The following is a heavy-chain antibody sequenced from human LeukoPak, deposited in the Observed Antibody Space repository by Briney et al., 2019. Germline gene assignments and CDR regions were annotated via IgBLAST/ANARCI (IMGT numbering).Heavy chain of an antibody. V-gene: IGHV3-7*01. CDR2: INQDGSEK. Sequence: QTGGSLRLSCAVSGFTLSSYWMSWVRQTPGKGLEWVANINQDGSEKQYVDSVKGRFTISRDNAKNSLFLQMDSLRVGDTAVYYCARDGYYCSGGSCYSNYYYYGMDVWGQGTTVTVSS. D-gene: IGHD2-15*01. CDR3: ARDGYYCSGGSCYSNYYYYGMDV. CDR1: GFTLSSYW. J-gene: IGHJ6*02.